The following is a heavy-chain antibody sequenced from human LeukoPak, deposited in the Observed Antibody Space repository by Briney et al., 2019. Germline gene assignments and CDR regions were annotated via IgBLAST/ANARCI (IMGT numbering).Heavy chain of an antibody. V-gene: IGHV3-23*01. D-gene: IGHD2-2*01. CDR1: GFTFSSYA. CDR3: AKDAPVNIVVVPAANS. J-gene: IGHJ4*02. CDR2: IRGSGSST. Sequence: GGSLRLSCAASGFTFSSYAMSWVRQAPGRGLELVSAIRGSGSSTYYADSVKGRFTISRDNSKNTLYLQMNSLRAEDTAVYYCAKDAPVNIVVVPAANSWGQGTLVTVSS.